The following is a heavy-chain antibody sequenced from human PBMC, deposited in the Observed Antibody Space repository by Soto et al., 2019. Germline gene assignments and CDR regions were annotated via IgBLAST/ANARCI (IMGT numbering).Heavy chain of an antibody. D-gene: IGHD3-22*01. CDR2: ISYDGSNK. Sequence: TGGSLRLSCAGSGFTFSSYAMHWVRQAPSKGLEWVAVISYDGSNKYYADSVKGRFTISRDNSKNTLYLQMNSLRAEDTAVYYCARDFTAGGSWYYDSSGYYGYWGQGT. V-gene: IGHV3-30-3*01. CDR3: ARDFTAGGSWYYDSSGYYGY. CDR1: GFTFSSYA. J-gene: IGHJ4*02.